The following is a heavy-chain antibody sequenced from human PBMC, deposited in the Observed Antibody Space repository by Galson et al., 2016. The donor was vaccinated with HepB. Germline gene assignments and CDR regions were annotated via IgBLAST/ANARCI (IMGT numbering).Heavy chain of an antibody. CDR3: ARRQGGHLRFLYSSSSDYFDY. CDR2: IYYSGST. V-gene: IGHV4-39*01. Sequence: SETLSLTCTVSGGSISISGYYWVWIRQPPGKGLEWIGSIYYSGSTYYNPSLKSRVTISVDTSKNQFSLKLSSVTAADTAVYYCARRQGGHLRFLYSSSSDYFDYWGQGTLVTVSS. CDR1: GGSISISGYY. J-gene: IGHJ4*02. D-gene: IGHD6-6*01.